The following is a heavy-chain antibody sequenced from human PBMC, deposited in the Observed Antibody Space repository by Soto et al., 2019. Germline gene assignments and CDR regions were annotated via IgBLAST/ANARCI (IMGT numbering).Heavy chain of an antibody. V-gene: IGHV3-9*01. CDR2: ISWNSGSI. CDR1: GFTFDDYA. Sequence: PGGSLRLSCAASGFTFDDYAMHWVRQAPGKGLEWVSGISWNSGSIGYADSVKGRFTISRDNAKNSLYLQMNSLRAEDTALYYCARNPRVPSTVVTWGWFDPWGQGTLVTVSS. J-gene: IGHJ5*02. CDR3: ARNPRVPSTVVTWGWFDP. D-gene: IGHD4-17*01.